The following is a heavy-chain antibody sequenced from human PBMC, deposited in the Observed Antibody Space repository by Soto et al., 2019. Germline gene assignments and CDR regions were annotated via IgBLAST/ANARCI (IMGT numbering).Heavy chain of an antibody. CDR1: GFTFSSYW. D-gene: IGHD2-15*01. CDR2: INSDGSST. Sequence: GGSLRLSCAASGFTFSSYWMHWVRQAPGKGLVWVSRINSDGSSTSYADSVKGRFTISRDNAKNTLYLQMNSLRAEDTAVYYCARDRGGCSGGSCYTGYYYMDVWGKGTTVTVSS. CDR3: ARDRGGCSGGSCYTGYYYMDV. V-gene: IGHV3-74*01. J-gene: IGHJ6*03.